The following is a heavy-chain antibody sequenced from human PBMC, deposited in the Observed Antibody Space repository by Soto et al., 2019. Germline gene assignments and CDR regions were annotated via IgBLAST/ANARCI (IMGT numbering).Heavy chain of an antibody. Sequence: PGGSLRLSCAASGFAFGDSWMHWVRQPPGKGPEWVSRMTGDGRTTQYADSVKGRFTASRDSAKSTLYLQMNSLRAEDTAVYYCATAEVDYWGPGTLVTVSS. J-gene: IGHJ4*02. V-gene: IGHV3-74*03. CDR2: MTGDGRTT. CDR1: GFAFGDSW. CDR3: ATAEVDY.